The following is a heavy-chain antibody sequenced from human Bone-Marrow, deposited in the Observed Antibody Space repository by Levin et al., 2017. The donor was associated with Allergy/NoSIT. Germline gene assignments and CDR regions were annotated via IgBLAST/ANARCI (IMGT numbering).Heavy chain of an antibody. D-gene: IGHD3-3*01. CDR3: AKEVTFFGVVNTYYYDGGDSYHVDY. CDR1: GFTFSDYA. J-gene: IGHJ4*02. CDR2: IRGSSGVT. V-gene: IGHV3-23*01. Sequence: QSGGSLRLSCAASGFTFSDYAMSWVRQAPGEGLEWVSTIRGSSGVTYYADSVKGRFTISRDNSKNTVYLQMSGLRVDDTAVYYCAKEVTFFGVVNTYYYDGGDSYHVDYWGQGTLVTVSS.